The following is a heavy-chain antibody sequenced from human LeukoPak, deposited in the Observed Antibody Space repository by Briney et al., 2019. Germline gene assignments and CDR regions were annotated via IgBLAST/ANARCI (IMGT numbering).Heavy chain of an antibody. V-gene: IGHV3-23*01. CDR2: ISGSGDST. CDR3: AKTRPLDSSSWSHGDY. CDR1: GFTFGSYA. D-gene: IGHD6-13*01. J-gene: IGHJ4*02. Sequence: GGSLRLSCAASGFTFGSYAMSWVRQAPGKGLEWVSAISGSGDSTYYGDSVKGRFTISRDNSKNTLYLQMNSLRAEDTAVYYCAKTRPLDSSSWSHGDYWGQGTLVTVSS.